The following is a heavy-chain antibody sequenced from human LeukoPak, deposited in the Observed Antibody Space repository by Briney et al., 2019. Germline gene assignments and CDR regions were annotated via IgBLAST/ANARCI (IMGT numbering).Heavy chain of an antibody. Sequence: VGSLRLSCAAAGFTFSSYWMHWVRQAPGKGLVWVSRINSDGSSTSYADSVKGRFTISRDNAKNTLYLQMNSLRAEETAVYYCARGGSGWYVGGSFDYWGQGTLVTVPS. CDR3: ARGGSGWYVGGSFDY. J-gene: IGHJ4*02. D-gene: IGHD6-19*01. CDR1: GFTFSSYW. V-gene: IGHV3-74*01. CDR2: INSDGSST.